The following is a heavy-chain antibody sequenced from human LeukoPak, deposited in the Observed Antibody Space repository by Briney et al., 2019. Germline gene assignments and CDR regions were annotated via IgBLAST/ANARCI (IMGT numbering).Heavy chain of an antibody. D-gene: IGHD2-21*02. Sequence: GGSLRLSCAASGFTFSSYGMHWVRQAPGKGLEWVAVIWYDGSNKYYADSVKGRFTISRDNSKNTLYLQMNSLRAEDTAVYYCARDPFSYCGDDCPGSYFDYWGQGTLVTVSS. J-gene: IGHJ4*02. CDR1: GFTFSSYG. V-gene: IGHV3-33*01. CDR2: IWYDGSNK. CDR3: ARDPFSYCGDDCPGSYFDY.